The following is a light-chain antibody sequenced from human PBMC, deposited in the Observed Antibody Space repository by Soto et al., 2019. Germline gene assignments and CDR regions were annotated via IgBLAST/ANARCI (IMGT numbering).Light chain of an antibody. CDR1: QDISNY. V-gene: IGKV1-33*01. Sequence: DIQMTQSPSSLSASVGDRVTITCQASQDISNYLNWYQQKPGKAPKLLIYDASNLETGVPPRFSGSGSGTDFTFTISSLQPEAIATYYCQQYDNLPSWTFGQGTKVEIK. CDR2: DAS. CDR3: QQYDNLPSWT. J-gene: IGKJ1*01.